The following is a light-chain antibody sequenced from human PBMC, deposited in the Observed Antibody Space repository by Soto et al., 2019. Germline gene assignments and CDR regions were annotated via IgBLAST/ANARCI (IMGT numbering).Light chain of an antibody. J-gene: IGKJ1*01. Sequence: EIVLTQSPGTLSLTPGDRATLSCRASQSVSSSYLAWYQQKPGQAPSRLSYGGSSRATGSPDRFSGSGSGTDFTLTISRLEPEDFAVYYWQQYGSSPRTFGQGTKVDIK. V-gene: IGKV3-20*01. CDR2: GGS. CDR1: QSVSSSY. CDR3: QQYGSSPRT.